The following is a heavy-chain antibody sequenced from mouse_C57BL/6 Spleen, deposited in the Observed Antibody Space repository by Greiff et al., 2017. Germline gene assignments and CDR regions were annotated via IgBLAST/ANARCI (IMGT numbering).Heavy chain of an antibody. CDR3: ARDFSYCYDY. CDR2: ISAGGSYT. CDR1: GFTFSSYA. V-gene: IGHV5-4*01. Sequence: EVNVVESGGGLVKPGGSLKLSCAASGFTFSSYAMSWVRQTPEKRLEWVATISAGGSYTNYPDNVKGRFTISRDNAKNTLYLQLSNLKSEDTALYYCARDFSYCYDYWGQGTTLTVSS. J-gene: IGHJ2*01.